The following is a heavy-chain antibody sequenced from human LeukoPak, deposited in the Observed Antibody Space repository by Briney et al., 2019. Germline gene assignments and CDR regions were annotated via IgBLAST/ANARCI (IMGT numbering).Heavy chain of an antibody. V-gene: IGHV3-48*03. CDR1: GFTFSSYE. Sequence: GGSLRLSCAASGFTFSSYEMNWVRQAPGKGLEWVSYISSSGSTIYYADSVKGRFTISRDNAKNSLYLQMNSLRAEDTAVYYCASSRGYCSGGSCYPRGDDYFDYWGQGTLVTVSS. D-gene: IGHD2-15*01. J-gene: IGHJ4*02. CDR3: ASSRGYCSGGSCYPRGDDYFDY. CDR2: ISSSGSTI.